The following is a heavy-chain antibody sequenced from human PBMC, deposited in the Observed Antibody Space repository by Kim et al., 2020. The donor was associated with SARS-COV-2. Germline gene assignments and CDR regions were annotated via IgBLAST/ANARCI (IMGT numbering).Heavy chain of an antibody. J-gene: IGHJ4*02. CDR3: ARAGSGWYTDFDY. Sequence: YYADSVKGRFTISRDNSKNTLYLQMNSLRAEDTAVYYCARAGSGWYTDFDYWGQGTLVTVSS. V-gene: IGHV3-30*01. D-gene: IGHD6-19*01.